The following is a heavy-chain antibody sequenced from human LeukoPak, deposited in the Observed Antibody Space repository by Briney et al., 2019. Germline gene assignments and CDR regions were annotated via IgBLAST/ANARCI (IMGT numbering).Heavy chain of an antibody. CDR1: GFTFSSHG. CDR3: APIQLYLYTLY. J-gene: IGHJ4*02. D-gene: IGHD5-18*01. Sequence: GGTLRLSCTASGFTFSSHGMNWVRQAPGKGLEWVSGISPSGGITYYADSVKGRFTISRDNAKHSLFLQMNSLRAEDTAVYYCAPIQLYLYTLYWGQGTLVTVSS. CDR2: ISPSGGIT. V-gene: IGHV3-21*01.